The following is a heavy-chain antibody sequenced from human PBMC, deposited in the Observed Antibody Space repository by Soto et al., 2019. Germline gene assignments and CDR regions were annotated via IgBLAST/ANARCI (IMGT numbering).Heavy chain of an antibody. J-gene: IGHJ6*02. Sequence: QVQLVQSGAEVKKPGSSVNVSCKASGGNFSRHALSWVRQAPGQGLEWLGGIIPIFGTSNLAQRYQDRVNLSGDQSTNTAYMGVRSLRPEDTAIYYCARDTRILWFGAAPTYYHGMDVWRQGTTVIVSS. CDR3: ARDTRILWFGAAPTYYHGMDV. CDR2: IIPIFGTS. V-gene: IGHV1-69*12. CDR1: GGNFSRHA. D-gene: IGHD3-10*01.